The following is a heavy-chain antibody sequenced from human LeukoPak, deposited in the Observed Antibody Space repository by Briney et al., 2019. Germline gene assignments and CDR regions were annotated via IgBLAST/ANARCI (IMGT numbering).Heavy chain of an antibody. V-gene: IGHV4-59*08. J-gene: IGHJ6*02. CDR3: ARLMTGAYYYGMDV. D-gene: IGHD3-9*01. CDR2: IYYSGST. Sequence: SENLSLTCTVSGGSISSYYWSWIRQPPGKGLEWIGYIYYSGSTNYNPSLKSRVTISVDTSKNQFSLKLSSVTAADTAVYYCARLMTGAYYYGMDVWGQGTTVTVSS. CDR1: GGSISSYY.